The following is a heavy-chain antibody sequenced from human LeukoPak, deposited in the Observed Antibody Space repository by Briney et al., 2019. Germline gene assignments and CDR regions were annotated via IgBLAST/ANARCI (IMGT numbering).Heavy chain of an antibody. Sequence: GGSLRLSCAASGFTFDDYGMSWVRQAPGKGLEWVSGINWNGGSTGYADSVKGRFTISRDNAKNSLYLQMNGLRAEDTALYYCARAPLTTTYYYYYMDVWGKGTTVTVSS. D-gene: IGHD4-11*01. V-gene: IGHV3-20*04. J-gene: IGHJ6*03. CDR3: ARAPLTTTYYYYYMDV. CDR1: GFTFDDYG. CDR2: INWNGGST.